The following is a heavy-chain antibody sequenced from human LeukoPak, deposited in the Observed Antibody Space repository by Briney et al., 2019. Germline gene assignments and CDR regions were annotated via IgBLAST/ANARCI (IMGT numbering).Heavy chain of an antibody. CDR2: INAGNGNT. CDR3: ARAMTTVTTGYFDY. CDR1: GYTFTSYL. V-gene: IGHV1-3*01. Sequence: ASVKVSCKTSGYTFTSYLLHWVRLAPGQSLEWMGWINAGNGNTKYSQRFQGRVTISRDTSATTAYMELSSLRSEDTAVYYCARAMTTVTTGYFDYWGQGTLVTVSS. D-gene: IGHD4-17*01. J-gene: IGHJ4*02.